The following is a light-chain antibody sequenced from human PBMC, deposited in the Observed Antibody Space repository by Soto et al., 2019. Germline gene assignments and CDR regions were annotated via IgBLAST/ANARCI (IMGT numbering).Light chain of an antibody. Sequence: DVPMTQSPSTLSASIGERITISCRANQSISNFLAWYQQKPGKAPKLLIYDASTLESGVPSRFRGSGSGTEFTLTISSLQPDDFATYFCRQYNSYSWTFGRGTKVEIK. J-gene: IGKJ1*01. V-gene: IGKV1-5*01. CDR2: DAS. CDR3: RQYNSYSWT. CDR1: QSISNF.